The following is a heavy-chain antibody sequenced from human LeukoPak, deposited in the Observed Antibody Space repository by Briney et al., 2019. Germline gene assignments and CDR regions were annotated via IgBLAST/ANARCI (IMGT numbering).Heavy chain of an antibody. Sequence: GGSLRLSCAASGFTFSSYWMSWVRQAPGKGLEWVANIKQDGSEKYYVDSVKGRFTISRDNAKNSLYLQMNSLRAEDTAVYYCAREQVVVAATFDYFDYWGQGTPVTVSS. V-gene: IGHV3-7*01. J-gene: IGHJ4*02. CDR1: GFTFSSYW. CDR2: IKQDGSEK. CDR3: AREQVVVAATFDYFDY. D-gene: IGHD2-15*01.